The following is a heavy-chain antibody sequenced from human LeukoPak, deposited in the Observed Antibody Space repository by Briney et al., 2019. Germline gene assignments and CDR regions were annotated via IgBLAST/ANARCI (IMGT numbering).Heavy chain of an antibody. CDR1: GFTFSSYE. Sequence: GGSLRLSCAASGFTFSSYEMNWVRQAPGKGLEWVSYISDSGTTIYYADSVKGRFTISRDNAKNSLYLQMNSLRAEDTAVYYCARAAGSKGYCSGGSCYVDYMDVWGKGTTVTISS. J-gene: IGHJ6*03. CDR2: ISDSGTTI. D-gene: IGHD2-15*01. V-gene: IGHV3-48*03. CDR3: ARAAGSKGYCSGGSCYVDYMDV.